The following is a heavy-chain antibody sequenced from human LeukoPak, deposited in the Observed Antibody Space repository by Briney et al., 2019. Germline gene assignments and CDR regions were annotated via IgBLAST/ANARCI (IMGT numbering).Heavy chain of an antibody. J-gene: IGHJ4*02. CDR1: GFTFDDYA. CDR2: ISGDGGST. V-gene: IGHV3-43*02. Sequence: PGGSLRLSCAASGFTFDDYAMHWVRQAPGKGLEWVSLISGDGGSTYYADSVKGRFTISRDNSKNSLYLQMNSLSTEDTALYYCAKVERYFDWLPVDYWGQGTLVTVSS. D-gene: IGHD3-9*01. CDR3: AKVERYFDWLPVDY.